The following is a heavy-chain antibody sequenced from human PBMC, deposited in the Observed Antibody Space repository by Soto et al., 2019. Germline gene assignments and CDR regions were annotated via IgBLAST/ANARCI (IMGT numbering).Heavy chain of an antibody. J-gene: IGHJ3*02. Sequence: QVQLVESGGGVVQPGRSLRLSCAASGFTFSSYGMHWVRQAPGKGLEWVAVISYDGSNKYYADSVKGRFTISRDNSKNTLYLQMNSLRAEDTAVYYCAKVWRCGGDCYRDDAFDIWGQGTMVTVSS. CDR2: ISYDGSNK. CDR3: AKVWRCGGDCYRDDAFDI. D-gene: IGHD2-21*02. V-gene: IGHV3-30*18. CDR1: GFTFSSYG.